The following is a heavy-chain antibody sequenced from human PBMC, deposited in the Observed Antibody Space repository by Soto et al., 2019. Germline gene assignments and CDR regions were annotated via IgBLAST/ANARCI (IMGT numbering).Heavy chain of an antibody. D-gene: IGHD3-10*02. CDR3: VRGWNVPGWFDP. CDR2: IHHTGRT. J-gene: IGHJ5*02. Sequence: SETLSLTCAVSGGSITSHFWTWIRQTPGTGLEFIGYIHHTGRTHYSPSLKSRVTISMDTSKNQFSLNLTSLTAADTAVYYCVRGWNVPGWFDPWGQGTLVTVSS. V-gene: IGHV4-59*11. CDR1: GGSITSHF.